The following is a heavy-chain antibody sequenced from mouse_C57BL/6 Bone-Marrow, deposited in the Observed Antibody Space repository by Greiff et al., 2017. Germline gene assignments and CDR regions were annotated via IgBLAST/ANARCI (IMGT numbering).Heavy chain of an antibody. CDR3: ARDGNAFAY. V-gene: IGHV5-6*01. D-gene: IGHD2-1*01. CDR2: ISSGGSYT. CDR1: GFTFSSYG. J-gene: IGHJ3*01. Sequence: EVKVVESGGDLVKPGGSLKLSCAASGFTFSSYGMSWVRQTPDKRLEWVATISSGGSYTYYADSVKGRVTISRDNATNTLYLQMSSLKSEDTAMYYCARDGNAFAYWGQGTGVTVSA.